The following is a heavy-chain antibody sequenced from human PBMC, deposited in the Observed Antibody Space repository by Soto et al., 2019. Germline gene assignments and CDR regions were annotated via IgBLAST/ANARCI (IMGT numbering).Heavy chain of an antibody. CDR3: ARYPRRPSGWLGFWEYGMDV. CDR1: GYTFTGNY. CDR2: VNPDNGGT. D-gene: IGHD3-3*01. V-gene: IGHV1-2*04. J-gene: IGHJ6*02. Sequence: QVHLVQSGAEVKKPGASVKVSCKASGYTFTGNYRHWVRQAPGQGPEWMGWVNPDNGGTTAAQKFPGWVSMTRATSGTTSYMELTRLTSDDTAVYYCARYPRRPSGWLGFWEYGMDVWGQGTTVTVSS.